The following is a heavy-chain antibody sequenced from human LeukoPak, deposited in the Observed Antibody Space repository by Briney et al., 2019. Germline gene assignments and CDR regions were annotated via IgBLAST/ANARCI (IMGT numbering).Heavy chain of an antibody. J-gene: IGHJ4*02. CDR1: GASISSGNFP. D-gene: IGHD3-3*01. V-gene: IGHV4-31*03. CDR3: ARYDFTFDY. CDR2: IHHSGAT. Sequence: SETLSLTCTVSGASISSGNFPWSWIRQHPGKGLEWIGYIHHSGATYYNPPLKSRFTISVDTSKNQFSLKLSSVTAADTAVYFCARYDFTFDYWGQGTLVTVSS.